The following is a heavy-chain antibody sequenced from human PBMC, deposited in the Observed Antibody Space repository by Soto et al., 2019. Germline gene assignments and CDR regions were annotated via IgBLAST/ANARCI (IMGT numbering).Heavy chain of an antibody. J-gene: IGHJ6*02. D-gene: IGHD6-19*01. Sequence: GGSLRLSGEASGLTFSSYWMSWVRQAPWKGLEWVANIKQDGIEKYSVDSVKGRFTISRDNAKNSLYLQLSSLRAEYTSVYYCARDLGVYSSGWGIKGMDVFGQVTTVAFCS. CDR3: ARDLGVYSSGWGIKGMDV. CDR2: IKQDGIEK. V-gene: IGHV3-7*01. CDR1: GLTFSSYW.